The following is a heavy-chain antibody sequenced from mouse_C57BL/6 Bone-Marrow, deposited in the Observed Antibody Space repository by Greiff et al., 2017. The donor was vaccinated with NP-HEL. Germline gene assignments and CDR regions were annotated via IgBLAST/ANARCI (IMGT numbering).Heavy chain of an antibody. CDR3: GAWFAY. J-gene: IGHJ3*01. CDR2: IDPSDSYT. Sequence: QVQLQQPGAELVMPGASVKLSCKASGYTFTSYWMHWVKQRPGQGLEWIGEIDPSDSYTNYNQKFKGKSTLTVDKSSSPAYMQLSSLTSEDSAVYYCGAWFAYWGQGTLVTVSA. V-gene: IGHV1-69*01. CDR1: GYTFTSYW.